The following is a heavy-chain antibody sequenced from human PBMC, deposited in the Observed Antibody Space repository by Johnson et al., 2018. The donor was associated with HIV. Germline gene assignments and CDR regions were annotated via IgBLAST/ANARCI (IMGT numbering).Heavy chain of an antibody. V-gene: IGHV3-9*01. J-gene: IGHJ3*02. Sequence: VQLVESGGGLVQPGRSLRLSCAASGFTFDDYAMHWVRQAPGKGLEWVSGISWNSGSIGYADSVKGRFTISRDNSKNTLYLQMNSLRAEDTAVYYCARDRGGYSYGYDSDAFDIWGQGTMVTVSS. D-gene: IGHD5-18*01. CDR2: ISWNSGSI. CDR1: GFTFDDYA. CDR3: ARDRGGYSYGYDSDAFDI.